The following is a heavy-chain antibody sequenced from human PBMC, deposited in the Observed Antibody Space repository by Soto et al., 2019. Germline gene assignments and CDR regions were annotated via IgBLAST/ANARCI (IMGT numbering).Heavy chain of an antibody. Sequence: SETLSLTCAVSGCSISSYYWSWIRQPAGKGLEWIGRIYTSGSTNYNPSLKSRVTMSVDTSKNQFSLKLSSVTAADTAVYYCASQDLSSSWYNYFDYWGQGTLVTVSS. D-gene: IGHD6-13*01. CDR3: ASQDLSSSWYNYFDY. CDR1: GCSISSYY. V-gene: IGHV4-4*07. J-gene: IGHJ4*02. CDR2: IYTSGST.